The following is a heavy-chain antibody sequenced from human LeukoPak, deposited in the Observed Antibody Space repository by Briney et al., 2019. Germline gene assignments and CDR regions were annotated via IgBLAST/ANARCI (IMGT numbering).Heavy chain of an antibody. CDR2: IYYNGST. CDR1: GGSISSYY. Sequence: SETLSLTCTVSGGSISSYYWSWIRQPPGKGLEWIGYIYYNGSTNYNPSLKSRVTISVDTSKNQFSLKLSSVTAADTAVYYCARHAGSGSYYNFDYWGQGTLVTVSS. V-gene: IGHV4-59*08. D-gene: IGHD1-26*01. CDR3: ARHAGSGSYYNFDY. J-gene: IGHJ4*02.